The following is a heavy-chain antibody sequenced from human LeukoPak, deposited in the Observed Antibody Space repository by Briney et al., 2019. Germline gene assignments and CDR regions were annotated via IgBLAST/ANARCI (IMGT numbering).Heavy chain of an antibody. J-gene: IGHJ4*02. CDR3: ARAPRIAAHHFDY. D-gene: IGHD6-6*01. CDR2: INHSGST. Sequence: PSETLSLTCAVYGGSFNGYYWSWIRQPPGKGLEWIGEINHSGSTNYNPSLKSRVTISVDTSKNQFSLKLSSVTAADTAVYYCARAPRIAAHHFDYWGQGTLVTVSS. CDR1: GGSFNGYY. V-gene: IGHV4-34*01.